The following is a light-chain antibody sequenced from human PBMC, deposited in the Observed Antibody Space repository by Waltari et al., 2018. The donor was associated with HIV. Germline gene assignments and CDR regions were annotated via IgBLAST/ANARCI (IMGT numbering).Light chain of an antibody. V-gene: IGKV3-20*01. J-gene: IGKJ5*01. CDR2: AAS. CDR1: QRVSSSY. Sequence: DIVLTQSPGTLSVSPGERATLSCRASQRVSSSYLGWYQQKVGQAPRLLIYAASIRATGIPDRFSGSGSGTDFTLTISRLEPEDFAVYYCQQYGSSPITFGQGTRLEIK. CDR3: QQYGSSPIT.